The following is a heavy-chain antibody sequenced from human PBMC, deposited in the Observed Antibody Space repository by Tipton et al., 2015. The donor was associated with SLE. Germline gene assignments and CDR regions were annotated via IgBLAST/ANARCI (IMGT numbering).Heavy chain of an antibody. Sequence: QVQLVQSGAEVKKPGSSVKVSCKASGGMDSTYAVSWVRQAPGQGLEWMGTIIPVISITTYAQKFQGRVTITTDESTSTAYMELSSLRSDDTAVYYCARRTTVTSFYYGLDVWGQGTTVTVSS. CDR3: ARRTTVTSFYYGLDV. V-gene: IGHV1-69*09. D-gene: IGHD4-17*01. J-gene: IGHJ6*02. CDR1: GGMDSTYA. CDR2: IIPVISIT.